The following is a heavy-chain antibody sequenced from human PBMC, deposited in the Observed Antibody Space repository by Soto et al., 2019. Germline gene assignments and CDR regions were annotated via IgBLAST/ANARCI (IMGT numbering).Heavy chain of an antibody. D-gene: IGHD3-10*01. CDR2: ISGFNDDT. CDR3: ARSGSYYPARNWFGP. V-gene: IGHV1-18*01. CDR1: GYTFTSYG. J-gene: IGHJ5*02. Sequence: QIELVQSGAEMKNPGASVKVSCKASGYTFTSYGISWVRQAPGQGLEWMGWISGFNDDTNLAQRFQGRITVTKDTSTSTDYMELRSLKSDDTAVYYCARSGSYYPARNWFGPWGQGTLVTVSS.